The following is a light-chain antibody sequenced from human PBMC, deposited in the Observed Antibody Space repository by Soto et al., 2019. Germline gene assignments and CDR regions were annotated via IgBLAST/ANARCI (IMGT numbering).Light chain of an antibody. J-gene: IGKJ1*01. V-gene: IGKV1-5*01. CDR1: QSISSW. Sequence: DIQITQSPSTLSASVGDRLTITCRASQSISSWLAWYQQKPGKPPKLLIYDASSLESGVPSRFSGSGSGTDFSLTITSLQPDDSATYYCQQYHSYYPWTFGQGTKVDIK. CDR2: DAS. CDR3: QQYHSYYPWT.